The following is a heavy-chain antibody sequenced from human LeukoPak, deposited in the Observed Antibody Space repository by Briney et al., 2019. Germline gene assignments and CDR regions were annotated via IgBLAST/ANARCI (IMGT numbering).Heavy chain of an antibody. CDR3: ARHDNYRGFGRGLGP. CDR1: GGSINIYY. Sequence: SETLSLTCTVSGGSINIYYWSWIRQPPGKGLEWIGYISHSGIDRYNPALESRVTISKDTSKNKFSLELNSVTAADAAVYYCARHDNYRGFGRGLGPWGQGTLVTVSS. D-gene: IGHD3-16*02. J-gene: IGHJ5*02. CDR2: ISHSGID. V-gene: IGHV4-59*08.